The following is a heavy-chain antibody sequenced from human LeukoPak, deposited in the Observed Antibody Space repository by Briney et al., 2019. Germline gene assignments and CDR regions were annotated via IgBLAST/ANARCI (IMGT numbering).Heavy chain of an antibody. CDR1: GGSISSGDYY. D-gene: IGHD2-2*01. CDR3: ARDISTQKAPSGLFDP. CDR2: IYYSGST. V-gene: IGHV4-30-4*01. J-gene: IGHJ5*02. Sequence: SQTLSLTCTVSGGSISSGDYYWSWLRQPPGTGLEWIGYIYYSGSTYYNPSLESRVTMSIDTSRNQFSLQLSSVTAADTAVYYCARDISTQKAPSGLFDPWGQGILVTVSS.